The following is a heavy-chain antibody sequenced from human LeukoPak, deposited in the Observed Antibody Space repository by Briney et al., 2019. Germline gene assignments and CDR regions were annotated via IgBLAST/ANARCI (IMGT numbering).Heavy chain of an antibody. J-gene: IGHJ4*02. CDR1: GYTFTDYY. D-gene: IGHD1-26*01. V-gene: IGHV1-2*02. CDR3: ARGRWELRIVDY. Sequence: GASVKVSCKASGYTFTDYYMHWVRQAPGQGLERMGRINPNNGDTNYAQKFQGRVTMTRDTSISAAYMELSRLRSDDTAVYYCARGRWELRIVDYWGQGTLVTVSS. CDR2: INPNNGDT.